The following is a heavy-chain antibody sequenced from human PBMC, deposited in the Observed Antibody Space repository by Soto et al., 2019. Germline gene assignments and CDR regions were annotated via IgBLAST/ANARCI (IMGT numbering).Heavy chain of an antibody. CDR1: GGSFSGYY. D-gene: IGHD2-8*02. Sequence: QVQLQQWGAGLLKPSETLSLTCAVYGGSFSGYYWTWIRQPPGTGLEWIGEINHSGSTNYNPSLKSRLTISVDTSKNQFSLKLTSVTAAGTAVYYCARDKITGLFDYWGQGTLVTVSS. J-gene: IGHJ4*02. V-gene: IGHV4-34*01. CDR3: ARDKITGLFDY. CDR2: INHSGST.